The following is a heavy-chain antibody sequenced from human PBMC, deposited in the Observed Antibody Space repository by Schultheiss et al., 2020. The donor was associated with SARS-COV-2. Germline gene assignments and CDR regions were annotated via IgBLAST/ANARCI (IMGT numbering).Heavy chain of an antibody. V-gene: IGHV4-34*01. J-gene: IGHJ5*02. Sequence: GSLRLSCAVYGGSFSGYFWSWIRQPPGKGLEWIGEINQSGGTNYNPSLKSRVTISVDTSKNQFSLKLSSVTAADTAVYYCARDTRAYCSGGSCNWFDPWGQGTLVTVSS. CDR2: INQSGGT. CDR1: GGSFSGYF. D-gene: IGHD2-15*01. CDR3: ARDTRAYCSGGSCNWFDP.